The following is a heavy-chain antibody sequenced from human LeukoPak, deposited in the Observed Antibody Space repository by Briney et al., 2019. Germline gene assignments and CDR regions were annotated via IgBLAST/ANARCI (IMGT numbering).Heavy chain of an antibody. CDR2: ISSSSSYI. V-gene: IGHV3-21*01. J-gene: IGHJ4*02. CDR1: GFTFSSYS. Sequence: GGSLRLSCAAPGFTFSSYSMNWVRQAPGKGLEWVSSISSSSSYIYYADSVKGRFTIARDNAKNSVYLEMNSLRADDTAVYYCARSARLMKGVVEVTALDDWGQGTLVTVSS. CDR3: ARSARLMKGVVEVTALDD. D-gene: IGHD3-3*01.